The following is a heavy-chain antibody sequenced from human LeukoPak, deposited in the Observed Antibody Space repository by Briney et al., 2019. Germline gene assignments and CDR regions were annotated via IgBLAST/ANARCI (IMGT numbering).Heavy chain of an antibody. CDR3: ARTRGVTTVTTGKHYYYYYGMDV. V-gene: IGHV1-2*02. Sequence: ASVKVSCKASGYTFTGYYMHWVRQAPGQGLEWIGWINPNSGGTNYAQKFQGRVTMTRDTSISTAYMELSRLRSDDTAVYYCARTRGVTTVTTGKHYYYYYGMDVWGQGTTVTVSS. CDR1: GYTFTGYY. J-gene: IGHJ6*02. CDR2: INPNSGGT. D-gene: IGHD4-17*01.